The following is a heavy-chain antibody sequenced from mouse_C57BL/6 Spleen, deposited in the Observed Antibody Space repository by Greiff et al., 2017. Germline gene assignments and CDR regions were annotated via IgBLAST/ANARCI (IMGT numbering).Heavy chain of an antibody. J-gene: IGHJ3*01. CDR1: GYSITSGYY. CDR3: ARDSRGPWFAY. V-gene: IGHV3-6*01. CDR2: ISYDGSN. D-gene: IGHD6-1*01. Sequence: DVKLQESGPGLVKPSQSLSLTCSVTGYSITSGYYWNWIRQFPGNKLEWMGYISYDGSNNYNPSLKNRISITRDTSKNQFFLKLNSVTTEDTATYYCARDSRGPWFAYWGQGTLVTVSA.